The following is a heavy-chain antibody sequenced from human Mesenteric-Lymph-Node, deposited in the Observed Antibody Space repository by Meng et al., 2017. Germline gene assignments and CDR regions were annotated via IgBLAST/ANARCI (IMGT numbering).Heavy chain of an antibody. CDR3: ARDVGDGYSKTFDY. CDR1: GFTFSSYA. V-gene: IGHV3-23*01. D-gene: IGHD5-24*01. CDR2: ISGSGGNT. Sequence: GESLKISCAASGFTFSSYALTWVRQAPGEGLEWVSAISGSGGNTYYADSVKGRFTISRDNSKNTLYLQMNSLRAEDTAVYYCARDVGDGYSKTFDYWGQGTLVTVSS. J-gene: IGHJ4*02.